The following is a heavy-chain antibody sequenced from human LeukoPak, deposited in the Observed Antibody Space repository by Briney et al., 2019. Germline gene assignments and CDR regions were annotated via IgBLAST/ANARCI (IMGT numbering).Heavy chain of an antibody. CDR1: GYTFTGYY. CDR2: INPNSGGT. CDR3: ARSAAGRSHNWFDP. Sequence: ASVKVSCKASGYTFTGYYMHWVRQAPGQGLEWMGWINPNSGGTNYAQKFQGWVTMTRDTSISTAYMELSRLRSDDTAVYYCARSAAGRSHNWFDPWGQGTLDTVSS. V-gene: IGHV1-2*04. J-gene: IGHJ5*02. D-gene: IGHD6-13*01.